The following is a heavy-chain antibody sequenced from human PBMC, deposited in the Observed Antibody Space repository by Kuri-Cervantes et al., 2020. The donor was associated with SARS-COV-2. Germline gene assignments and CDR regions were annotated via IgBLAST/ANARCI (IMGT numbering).Heavy chain of an antibody. D-gene: IGHD3-16*02. Sequence: GGSLRLSCAASGFTFSSYWMSWVRQAPGTGLEWVANTKQNGSEKYYVDSVKGRFTISRDNAKNSLYLQMNSLRAEDTAVYYCARDILSFLGTHYFDYWGQGTLVTVSS. CDR1: GFTFSSYW. CDR3: ARDILSFLGTHYFDY. J-gene: IGHJ4*02. V-gene: IGHV3-7*01. CDR2: TKQNGSEK.